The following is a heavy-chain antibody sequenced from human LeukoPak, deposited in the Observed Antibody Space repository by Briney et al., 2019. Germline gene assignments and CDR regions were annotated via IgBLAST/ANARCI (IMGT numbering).Heavy chain of an antibody. D-gene: IGHD3-10*01. CDR2: IYYSGST. V-gene: IGHV4-30-4*01. CDR3: ARYIAYGSGSYFDY. J-gene: IGHJ4*02. Sequence: PSQTLSLTCTVSGGSISSGGYYWSWIRQPPGKGLEWIGYIYYSGSTYYNPSLKSRVTISVDTSKNQFSLKLSSVTAADTAVYYCARYIAYGSGSYFDYWGQGTLVTVSS. CDR1: GGSISSGGYY.